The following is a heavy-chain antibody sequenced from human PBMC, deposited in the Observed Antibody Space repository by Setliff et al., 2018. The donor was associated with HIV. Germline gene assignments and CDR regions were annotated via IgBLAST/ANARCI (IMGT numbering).Heavy chain of an antibody. CDR1: GYSFGDYY. CDR3: ARVYCSIASCYDEYYFDY. CDR2: INPAGGNS. V-gene: IGHV1-46*01. D-gene: IGHD2-2*01. Sequence: ASVKVSCKSSGYSFGDYYIHWVRQAPGQGLEWMGVINPAGGNSHYAQKFQGRVTVTRDASTSTVYVDLSSLRSDDTAVYFCARVYCSIASCYDEYYFDYWGQGTLVTVSS. J-gene: IGHJ4*02.